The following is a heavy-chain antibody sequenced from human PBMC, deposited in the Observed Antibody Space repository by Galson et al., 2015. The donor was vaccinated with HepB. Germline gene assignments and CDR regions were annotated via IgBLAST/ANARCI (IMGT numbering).Heavy chain of an antibody. J-gene: IGHJ3*02. CDR2: ISAYNGNT. V-gene: IGHV1-18*01. D-gene: IGHD3-22*01. CDR1: GYTFTSYG. Sequence: SVKVSCKASGYTFTSYGISWVRQAPGQGLEWMGWISAYNGNTNYAQKLQGRVTMTTDTSTSTAYMELRSLRSDDTAVYYCARDLYYYDSPGAFDIWGQGTMVTVSS. CDR3: ARDLYYYDSPGAFDI.